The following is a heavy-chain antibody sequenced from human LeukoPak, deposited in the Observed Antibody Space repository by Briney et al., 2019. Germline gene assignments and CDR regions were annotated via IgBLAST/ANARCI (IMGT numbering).Heavy chain of an antibody. V-gene: IGHV3-74*01. J-gene: IGHJ4*02. D-gene: IGHD4-23*01. CDR2: INEDGRVT. CDR1: RFNVNNYW. Sequence: GGSLRLSCAASRFNVNNYWMHWLRQAPGKGLVWVSRINEDGRVTSYAGSVRGRFTISRDSVENTLHLQMNSLRAEDTAVYYCVKDFGGNSDYWGQGTLVTVSS. CDR3: VKDFGGNSDY.